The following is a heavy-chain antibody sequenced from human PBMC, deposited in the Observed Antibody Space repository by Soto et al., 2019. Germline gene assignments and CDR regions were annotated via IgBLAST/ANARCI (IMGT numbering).Heavy chain of an antibody. J-gene: IGHJ4*02. CDR2: ISESGSST. V-gene: IGHV3-23*01. CDR1: GFSFSDYA. CDR3: AKRSPYSSGWYSPIFDY. D-gene: IGHD6-13*01. Sequence: GGSLRISCAASGFSFSDYAMSWVRQAPGKGLEWVSVISESGSSTHYADSVRGRFTVSRDNSKNSLSLRMNSLRDEDTAVYFCAKRSPYSSGWYSPIFDYWGLGALVTVS.